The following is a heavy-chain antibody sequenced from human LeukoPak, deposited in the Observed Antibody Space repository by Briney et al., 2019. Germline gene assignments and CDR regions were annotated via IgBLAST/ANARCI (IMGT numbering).Heavy chain of an antibody. CDR2: IYHSGST. Sequence: SQTLSLTCTVSGGSISSGGYYWSWIRQPPGKGLEWIGYIYHSGSTYYNPSLKSRVTISVDRSKNQFSLKLSSVTAADTAVYYCARLGGSNTVTTALDYWGQGTLVTVSS. J-gene: IGHJ4*02. CDR1: GGSISSGGYY. D-gene: IGHD4-17*01. CDR3: ARLGGSNTVTTALDY. V-gene: IGHV4-30-2*02.